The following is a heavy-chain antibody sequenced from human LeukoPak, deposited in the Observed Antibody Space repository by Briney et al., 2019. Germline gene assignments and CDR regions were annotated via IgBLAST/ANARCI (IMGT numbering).Heavy chain of an antibody. Sequence: GSLRLSCAASGFTLSTCTMNWVRQAPGKGLEWIGSMYYSGNTYYNPSPKSRVAISVDTSKNQLSLRLSSVTAADTAVYYCARHPHYYFDNTARWGQGTLVTVSS. CDR2: MYYSGNT. CDR1: GFTLSTCTMN. D-gene: IGHD3-22*01. V-gene: IGHV4-39*01. J-gene: IGHJ4*02. CDR3: ARHPHYYFDNTAR.